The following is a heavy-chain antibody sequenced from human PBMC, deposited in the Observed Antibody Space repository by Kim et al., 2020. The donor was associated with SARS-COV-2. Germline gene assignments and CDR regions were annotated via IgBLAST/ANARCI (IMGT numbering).Heavy chain of an antibody. J-gene: IGHJ4*02. Sequence: GGSLRLSCEASGFSFGNYAMHWVWQAPGKGLEGVSGISWNGGQIDYADSVKGRFTISRDNAKNSLYLQLSSLRAEDTALYSCAKDIGNSYFDLWGQGTLVTVSS. CDR3: AKDIGNSYFDL. D-gene: IGHD4-4*01. CDR1: GFSFGNYA. CDR2: ISWNGGQI. V-gene: IGHV3-9*01.